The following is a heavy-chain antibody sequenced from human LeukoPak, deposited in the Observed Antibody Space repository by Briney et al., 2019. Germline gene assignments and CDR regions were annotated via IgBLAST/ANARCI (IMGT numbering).Heavy chain of an antibody. V-gene: IGHV4-4*07. J-gene: IGHJ5*01. D-gene: IGHD1-14*01. Sequence: SETLSLTCTGSGASISSYYWSWIRQPAGKGLEWIGRVYSSGSTNYNPSLKSRVTTSEDTSKNQFALKLRSVTAADTAVYYCARDPDGYNWFDSWGQGTQVTVST. CDR3: ARDPDGYNWFDS. CDR1: GASISSYY. CDR2: VYSSGST.